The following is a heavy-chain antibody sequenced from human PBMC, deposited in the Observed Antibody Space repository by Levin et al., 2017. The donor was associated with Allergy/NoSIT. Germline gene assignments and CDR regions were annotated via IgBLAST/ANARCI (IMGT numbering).Heavy chain of an antibody. Sequence: SQTLSLTCTVSGGSISSGGYYWSWIRQHPGKGLEWIGYIYYSGSTYYNPSLKSRVTISVDTSKNQFSLKLSSVTAAGTAVYYCARWGVVPAAGDAFDIWGQGTMVTVSS. V-gene: IGHV4-31*03. CDR2: IYYSGST. CDR1: GGSISSGGYY. D-gene: IGHD2-2*01. CDR3: ARWGVVPAAGDAFDI. J-gene: IGHJ3*02.